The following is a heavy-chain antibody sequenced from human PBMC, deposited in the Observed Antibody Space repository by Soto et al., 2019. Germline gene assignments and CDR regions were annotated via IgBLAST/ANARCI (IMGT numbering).Heavy chain of an antibody. CDR1: GFSLSTSGVG. D-gene: IGHD4-17*01. J-gene: IGHJ3*02. CDR3: AHRSSYGDSKGDDSFDI. V-gene: IGHV2-5*02. CDR2: IYWDDDK. Sequence: QITLKESGPTLVKPTQTLTLTCTFSGFSLSTSGVGVGWIRQPPGKALEWLALIYWDDDKRYSPSLKSRLTITKDTSKNQVVLTMTNMDPVDTATYYCAHRSSYGDSKGDDSFDIWGQGTMVTVSS.